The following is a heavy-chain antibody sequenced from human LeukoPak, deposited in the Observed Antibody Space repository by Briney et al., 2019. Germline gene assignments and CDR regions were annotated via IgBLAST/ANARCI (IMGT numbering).Heavy chain of an antibody. CDR3: ANSPPGYCSSTSCYWNWFDP. CDR2: ISGSGGST. V-gene: IGHV3-23*01. J-gene: IGHJ5*02. CDR1: GFTFSSYA. Sequence: PGGSLRLSCAASGFTFSSYAMSWVRQAPGKGLEWVSAISGSGGSTYYADSVKGRFTISRDNSKNTLYLQMNSLRAEDTAVYYCANSPPGYCSSTSCYWNWFDPWGQGTLVTVSS. D-gene: IGHD2-2*03.